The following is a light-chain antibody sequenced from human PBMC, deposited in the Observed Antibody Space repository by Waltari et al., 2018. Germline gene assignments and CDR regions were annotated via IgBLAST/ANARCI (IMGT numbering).Light chain of an antibody. V-gene: IGLV5-37*01. J-gene: IGLJ3*02. CDR3: MFWPSNVWV. CDR1: SDFNVGDFI. CDR2: YNSDSEK. Sequence: QPVLTQPPSSSASPGESARLTGTLPSDFNVGDFIIYWYQQRPGSPPRFLLYYNSDSEKAQGSGCPRRFSGSKDASANAGILLISGLQSEDEADYYCMFWPSNVWVFGGGTKLTVL.